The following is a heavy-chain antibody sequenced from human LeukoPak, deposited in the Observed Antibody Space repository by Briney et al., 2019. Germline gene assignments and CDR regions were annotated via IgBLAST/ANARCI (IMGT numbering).Heavy chain of an antibody. CDR1: GFTFSSQG. CDR3: ARVLGPTVATMYFND. V-gene: IGHV3-48*02. CDR2: ISGSSSTM. D-gene: IGHD4-23*01. J-gene: IGHJ4*02. Sequence: GGSLRLSCAASGFTFSSQGMNWIRQAPGKGLEWLSYISGSSSTMYFADSVKGRFTISRDNGRNSVYLQMNSLRDEDTAVYYCARVLGPTVATMYFNDWGREPWSPSPQ.